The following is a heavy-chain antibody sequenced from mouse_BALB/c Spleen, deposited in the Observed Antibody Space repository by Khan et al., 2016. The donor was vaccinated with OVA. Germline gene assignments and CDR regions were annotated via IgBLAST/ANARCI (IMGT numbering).Heavy chain of an antibody. D-gene: IGHD1-1*02. CDR1: GFSFTNYG. J-gene: IGHJ2*01. CDR3: SKNRNGYFDY. CDR2: IWSGGIT. Sequence: QVQLKESGPGLVQPSQSLSITCTVSGFSFTNYGVHWVRQSPGKGLEWLGVIWSGGITDYNETFIYRLSISKDITTSQVFFKMNSLQANDTAIYYCSKNRNGYFDYWGQGTTLTVSS. V-gene: IGHV2-2*02.